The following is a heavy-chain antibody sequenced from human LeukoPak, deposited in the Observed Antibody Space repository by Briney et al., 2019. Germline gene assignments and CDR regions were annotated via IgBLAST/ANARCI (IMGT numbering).Heavy chain of an antibody. D-gene: IGHD3-16*01. V-gene: IGHV1-2*02. Sequence: GASVKVSCKVSGYTITNYYLHWVRQAPGQGLEWMGWLNPHTNVASYARKFQGRVTMTRDTFVSTAYMELTSLRSDDTAVYFCVRVSGHNLGLGVGYYFDFWGQGTLVTVSS. CDR3: VRVSGHNLGLGVGYYFDF. CDR1: GYTITNYY. CDR2: LNPHTNVA. J-gene: IGHJ4*02.